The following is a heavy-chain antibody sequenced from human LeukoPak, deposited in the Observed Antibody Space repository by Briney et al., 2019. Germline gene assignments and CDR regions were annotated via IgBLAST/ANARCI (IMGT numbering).Heavy chain of an antibody. V-gene: IGHV3-30*04. CDR2: ASAEGTFE. CDR3: ARRRSLGPRGLDV. CDR1: GFIFSHYA. J-gene: IGHJ6*01. D-gene: IGHD3-10*01. Sequence: GGSLRLSCTGPGFIFSHYAIHWVRQAPGKGLEWLAAASAEGTFENSADSVKGRVTISRDNSENTVFLQMTSLTTDDPAVYYCARRRSLGPRGLDVWGQGTTVSVSS.